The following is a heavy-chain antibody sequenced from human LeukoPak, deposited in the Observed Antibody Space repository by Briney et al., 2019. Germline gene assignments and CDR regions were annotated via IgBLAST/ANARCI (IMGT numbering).Heavy chain of an antibody. CDR3: AKIAAAGTTYFDY. V-gene: IGHV3-30-3*01. Sequence: GGSLSLSCAVSGLTFSSYATYWVSQAPGKGLEWVAGISYDGSNKHYADSVKGRFTISRDNSKNTLYLQLNSLRAEDTAVYYCAKIAAAGTTYFDYWGQGTLVTVSS. CDR1: GLTFSSYA. D-gene: IGHD6-13*01. CDR2: ISYDGSNK. J-gene: IGHJ4*02.